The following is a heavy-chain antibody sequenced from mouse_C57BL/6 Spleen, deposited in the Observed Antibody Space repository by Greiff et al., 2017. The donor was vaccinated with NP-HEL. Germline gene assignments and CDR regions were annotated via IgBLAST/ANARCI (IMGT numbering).Heavy chain of an antibody. CDR2: IYPGDGDT. CDR1: GYAFSSYW. Sequence: QVQLQQSGAELVKPGASVKISCKASGYAFSSYWMNWVKQRPGKGLEWIGQIYPGDGDTNYNGKFKGKATLTADKSSSTAYMQLSSLTSEDSAVYFCARTGYDYVHYYAMDYWGQGTSVTVSS. D-gene: IGHD2-4*01. J-gene: IGHJ4*01. V-gene: IGHV1-80*01. CDR3: ARTGYDYVHYYAMDY.